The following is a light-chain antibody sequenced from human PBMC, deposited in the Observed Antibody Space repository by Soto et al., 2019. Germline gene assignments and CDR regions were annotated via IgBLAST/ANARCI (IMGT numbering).Light chain of an antibody. CDR2: AAS. CDR1: QGISSY. V-gene: IGKV1-8*01. J-gene: IGKJ1*01. Sequence: AIRMTQSPSSLSASTGDRVTITCRASQGISSYLAWYQQKPGKAPKLLIYAASTLQSGVPSRFSDSGSGTDFTLTISCLQSEDFATYYCQQYYSYPSTFGQGTKVDIK. CDR3: QQYYSYPST.